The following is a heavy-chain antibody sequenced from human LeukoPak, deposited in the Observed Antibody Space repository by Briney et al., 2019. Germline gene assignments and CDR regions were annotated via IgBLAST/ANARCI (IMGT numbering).Heavy chain of an antibody. CDR3: VKGLPHYYDSSGYGAFDV. J-gene: IGHJ3*01. V-gene: IGHV3-64D*09. D-gene: IGHD3-22*01. Sequence: GGSLRLSCSASGYTFSFYAMAWVRQAPGKGLEYVSDISSSGGSTHYEDSVKGRFTVSRENSRNTLYLQMSSLRDEDTAVYYCVKGLPHYYDSSGYGAFDVWGQGTMVTVSS. CDR2: ISSSGGST. CDR1: GYTFSFYA.